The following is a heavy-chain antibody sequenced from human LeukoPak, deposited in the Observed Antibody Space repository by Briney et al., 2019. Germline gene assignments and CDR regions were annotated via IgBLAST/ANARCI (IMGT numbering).Heavy chain of an antibody. D-gene: IGHD5-18*01. Sequence: GGSLRLSCAASGFTFSTYWMSWVRQAPGKGLEWVANIKEDGSERYYVDSVKGRFTISRDNAKSSLYLQMNSLRVEDTALYYCARGRIAMGVWGQGTLVTVSS. J-gene: IGHJ4*02. CDR2: IKEDGSER. CDR1: GFTFSTYW. V-gene: IGHV3-7*03. CDR3: ARGRIAMGV.